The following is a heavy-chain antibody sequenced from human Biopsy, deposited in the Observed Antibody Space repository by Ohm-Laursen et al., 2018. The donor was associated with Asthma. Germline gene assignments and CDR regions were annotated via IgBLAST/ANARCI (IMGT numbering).Heavy chain of an antibody. CDR1: GGSFSNFA. CDR3: ARSYDTDSYPVLVLDY. J-gene: IGHJ4*02. Sequence: SVKVSCKTSGGSFSNFAFSWVRQAPGHGLEWMGTILTKFDITSYAEKFQGRVTITADKSTSTTYMELSRLRSEDTAVYYCARSYDTDSYPVLVLDYWGQGTLVTVSS. CDR2: ILTKFDIT. D-gene: IGHD3-22*01. V-gene: IGHV1-69*04.